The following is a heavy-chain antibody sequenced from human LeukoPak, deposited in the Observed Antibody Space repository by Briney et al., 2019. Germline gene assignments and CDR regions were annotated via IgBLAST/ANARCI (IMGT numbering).Heavy chain of an antibody. J-gene: IGHJ4*02. V-gene: IGHV4-59*01. CDR1: GGSISSYY. CDR3: ARARDYGYDY. Sequence: SETLSLTCTVSGGSISSYYWSRIRQPPGKGLEWIGYIYYSGSTNYNPSLKSRVTISVDTSKNQFSLKLSSVTAADTAVYYCARARDYGYDYWGQGTLVTVSS. CDR2: IYYSGST. D-gene: IGHD4-17*01.